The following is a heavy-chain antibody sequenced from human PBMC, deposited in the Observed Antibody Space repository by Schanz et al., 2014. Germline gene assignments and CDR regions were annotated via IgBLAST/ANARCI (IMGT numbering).Heavy chain of an antibody. J-gene: IGHJ6*02. V-gene: IGHV3-64D*06. CDR3: VKDLQRELLRDDHYYGMDV. CDR1: GFTFSDHY. D-gene: IGHD1-26*01. Sequence: EVQLVESGGGMVQPGGSLRLSCAASGFTFSDHYMDWVRQAPGKGLEYVSVISSNGGSTDFADSVKGRFTISRDNSKNTMYLQMNSLRAEDTAVYYCVKDLQRELLRDDHYYGMDVWGQGTTVTVSS. CDR2: ISSNGGST.